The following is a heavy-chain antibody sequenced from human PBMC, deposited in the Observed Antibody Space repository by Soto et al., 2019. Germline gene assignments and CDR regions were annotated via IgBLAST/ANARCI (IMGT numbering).Heavy chain of an antibody. CDR1: GGSIISYY. V-gene: IGHV4-59*08. CDR3: ARLVPAAILWFDP. D-gene: IGHD2-2*01. Sequence: SETLSLTCTVSGGSIISYYWSWIRQPPGKGLEWIGYIYYSGSTNYNPSLKSRVTISVDTSKNQFSLKLSSVTAADTAVYYCARLVPAAILWFDPWGQGTLVTVS. CDR2: IYYSGST. J-gene: IGHJ5*02.